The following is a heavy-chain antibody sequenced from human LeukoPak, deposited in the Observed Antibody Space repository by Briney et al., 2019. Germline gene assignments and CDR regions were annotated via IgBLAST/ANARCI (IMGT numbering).Heavy chain of an antibody. CDR1: GFTFSSNA. Sequence: GGSLRLSCAASGFTFSSNAMSWVRQAPGKGLEWVSAISGSGGSTYYADSVKGRFTISRDNSKNTLYLQMNSLRAEDTAVYYCAKGDYDFWSGLPFFDYWGQGTLVTVSS. CDR3: AKGDYDFWSGLPFFDY. J-gene: IGHJ4*02. CDR2: ISGSGGST. V-gene: IGHV3-23*01. D-gene: IGHD3-3*01.